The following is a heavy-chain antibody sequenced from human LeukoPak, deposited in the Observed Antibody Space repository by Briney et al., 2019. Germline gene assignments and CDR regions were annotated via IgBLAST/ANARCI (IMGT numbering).Heavy chain of an antibody. Sequence: SETLSLTCTVSGGSISSYYWSWIRQPPGKGLEWIGYIYYSGSTNYNPSLKSRVTISVDTFKNQFSLKLSSVTAADTAVYSCARHYSDSSGYYQVYFDYWGQGTLVTVSS. CDR2: IYYSGST. CDR1: GGSISSYY. V-gene: IGHV4-59*08. D-gene: IGHD3-22*01. CDR3: ARHYSDSSGYYQVYFDY. J-gene: IGHJ4*02.